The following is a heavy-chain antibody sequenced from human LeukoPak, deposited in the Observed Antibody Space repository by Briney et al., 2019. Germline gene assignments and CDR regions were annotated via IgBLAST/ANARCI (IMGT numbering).Heavy chain of an antibody. CDR2: INSDGSWT. Sequence: GGSLRLSCAASGSYWMHWVRQAPGKGLVWVSHINSDGSWTSYADSVKGRFTIPKDNAKNTVYLQMNNLRAEDTAVYYCVSFYETYWGRGTLVTVSS. D-gene: IGHD2/OR15-2a*01. CDR3: VSFYETY. CDR1: GSYW. V-gene: IGHV3-74*01. J-gene: IGHJ4*02.